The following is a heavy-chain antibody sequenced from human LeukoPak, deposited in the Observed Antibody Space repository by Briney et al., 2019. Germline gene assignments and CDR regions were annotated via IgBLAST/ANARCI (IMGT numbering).Heavy chain of an antibody. Sequence: NPGGSLRLSCAASGFIFNKAWMNWVRQAPGKGPEWVGRIKSNNDGGTTDYASPVDGRFIISRDDSKNTIYLQMNRLIIDDTAIYYCTPVMVEDRGFWGQGTLVTVSS. V-gene: IGHV3-15*01. CDR1: GFIFNKAW. D-gene: IGHD2-21*01. CDR2: IKSNNDGGTT. J-gene: IGHJ4*02. CDR3: TPVMVEDRGF.